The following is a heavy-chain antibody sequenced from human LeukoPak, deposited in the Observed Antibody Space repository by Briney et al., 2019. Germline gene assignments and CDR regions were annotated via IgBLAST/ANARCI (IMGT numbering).Heavy chain of an antibody. CDR2: IYPGDSDT. D-gene: IGHD3-9*01. J-gene: IGHJ6*02. CDR1: GYSFTSYW. CDR3: ARLPYYDILTGYSKWGGYYYYYGMDV. V-gene: IGHV5-51*01. Sequence: PGESLKISCKGSGYSFTSYWIGWVRQMPGKGLEWMGIIYPGDSDTRYSPSFQGQVTISADKSISTAYLQWSSLKASDTAMYYCARLPYYDILTGYSKWGGYYYYYGMDVWGQGTTVTVSS.